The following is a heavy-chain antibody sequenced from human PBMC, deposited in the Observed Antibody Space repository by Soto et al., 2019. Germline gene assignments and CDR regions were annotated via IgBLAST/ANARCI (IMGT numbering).Heavy chain of an antibody. CDR1: GFTFSSYG. J-gene: IGHJ4*02. CDR3: ARDSGRDDFWSDRPDY. D-gene: IGHD3-3*01. V-gene: IGHV3-33*01. CDR2: IWYDGSNK. Sequence: GGSLRLSCAASGFTFSSYGMHWVRQAPGKGLEWVAVIWYDGSNKYYADSVKGRFTISRDNSKNTLYLQMNSLRAEDTAVYYCARDSGRDDFWSDRPDYWGQGTLVTVSS.